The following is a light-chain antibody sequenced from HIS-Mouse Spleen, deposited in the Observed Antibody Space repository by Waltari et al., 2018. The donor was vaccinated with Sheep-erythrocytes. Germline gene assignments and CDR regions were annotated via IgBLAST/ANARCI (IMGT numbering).Light chain of an antibody. Sequence: DIQMTQSPSSVSASVGDRVTITCRASQGFSSWLAWYQQKPGTAPKLLIYAASSLQSGVPSRFSGSGSGTDFTLTISSLQPEDFATYYCQQANSFPITFGQGTRLEIK. J-gene: IGKJ5*01. CDR2: AAS. CDR3: QQANSFPIT. CDR1: QGFSSW. V-gene: IGKV1-12*01.